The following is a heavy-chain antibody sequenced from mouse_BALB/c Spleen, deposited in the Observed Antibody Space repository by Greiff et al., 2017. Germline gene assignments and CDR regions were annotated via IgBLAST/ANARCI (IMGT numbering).Heavy chain of an antibody. Sequence: EVMLVESGGGLVKPGGSLKLSCAASGFTFSSYAMSWVRQTPEKRLEWVATISSGGSYTYYPDSVKGRFTISRDNAKNTLYLQMSSLRSEDTAMYYCARDPYYFDYWGQGTTLTVSS. CDR1: GFTFSSYA. J-gene: IGHJ2*01. CDR3: ARDPYYFDY. CDR2: ISSGGSYT. V-gene: IGHV5-9-1*01.